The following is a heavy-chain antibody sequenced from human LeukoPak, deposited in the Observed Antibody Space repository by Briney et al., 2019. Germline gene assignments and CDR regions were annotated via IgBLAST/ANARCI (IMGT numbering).Heavy chain of an antibody. V-gene: IGHV3-74*01. J-gene: IGHJ6*02. Sequence: TGGSLRLSCAASGFTFSSYWMHWVRQARGKGLVWVSRINSDGSSTSYADSVKGRFTISRDNAKNTLYLQMNSLRAEDTAVYYCARGPEKPGGYSGYDIAYYYGMDVWGQGTTVTVSS. CDR3: ARGPEKPGGYSGYDIAYYYGMDV. D-gene: IGHD5-12*01. CDR1: GFTFSSYW. CDR2: INSDGSST.